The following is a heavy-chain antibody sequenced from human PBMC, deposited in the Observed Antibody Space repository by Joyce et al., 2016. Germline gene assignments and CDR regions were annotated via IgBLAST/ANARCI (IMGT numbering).Heavy chain of an antibody. CDR2: INKDGIST. V-gene: IGHV3-74*01. CDR1: GFIFRAFR. CDR3: SRDDDDPFDC. D-gene: IGHD3-3*01. J-gene: IGHJ4*02. Sequence: EVQLVETGGALVQPGGSLRLSCEGSGFIFRAFRLPWVRQVPGKRSVWITNINKDGISTLYAESVKGRFSVSRYNTKNMLFLEVKSRRAEDTAVYYCSRDDDDPFDCWGRGTLVTVAS.